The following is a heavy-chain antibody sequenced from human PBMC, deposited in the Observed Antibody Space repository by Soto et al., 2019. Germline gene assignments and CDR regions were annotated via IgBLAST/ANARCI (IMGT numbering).Heavy chain of an antibody. CDR1: GFIFSSYA. CDR3: AKAYYFDSSGYPYYYYYSMDV. D-gene: IGHD3-22*01. V-gene: IGHV3-23*01. CDR2: MSGSGVTT. J-gene: IGHJ6*02. Sequence: QPGGSLRLSCAASGFIFSSYAMSWVRQAPGKGLEWVSLMSGSGVTTYYADSVKGRFTISRDNSKKTLYLEMNSLRAEDTAVYYCAKAYYFDSSGYPYYYYYSMDVWGQGTMVTVSS.